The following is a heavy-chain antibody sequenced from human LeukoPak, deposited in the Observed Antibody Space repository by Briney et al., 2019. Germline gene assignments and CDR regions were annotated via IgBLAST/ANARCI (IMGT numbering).Heavy chain of an antibody. D-gene: IGHD3-16*01. Sequence: ASVKVSCKASGGTFSSYAISWVRQAPGQGLEWMGGFDPEDGETIYAQKFQGRVTMTEDTSTDTAYMELSSLRSEDTAVYYCATTFTFAYYYYGMDVWGQGTTVTVSS. V-gene: IGHV1-24*01. J-gene: IGHJ6*02. CDR1: GGTFSSYA. CDR3: ATTFTFAYYYYGMDV. CDR2: FDPEDGET.